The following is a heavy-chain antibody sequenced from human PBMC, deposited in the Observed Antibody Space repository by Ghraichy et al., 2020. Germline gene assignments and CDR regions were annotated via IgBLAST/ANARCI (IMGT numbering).Heavy chain of an antibody. J-gene: IGHJ6*02. CDR1: GFTFSSYA. V-gene: IGHV3-23*01. CDR2: ISGSGGST. CDR3: AKATTSHYYYYGMDV. Sequence: LSLTCAASGFTFSSYAMSWVRQAPGKGLEWVSAISGSGGSTYYADSVKGRFTISRDNSKNTLYLQMNSLRAEDTAVYYCAKATTSHYYYYGMDVWGQGTTVTVPS. D-gene: IGHD4-17*01.